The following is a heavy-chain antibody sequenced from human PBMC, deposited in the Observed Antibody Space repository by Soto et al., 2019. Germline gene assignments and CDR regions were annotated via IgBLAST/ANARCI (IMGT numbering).Heavy chain of an antibody. CDR2: IYYSGST. CDR1: GGSISSYY. J-gene: IGHJ2*01. V-gene: IGHV4-59*01. D-gene: IGHD6-6*01. CDR3: ARVLLVWYFDL. Sequence: QVQLQESGPGLVKPSETLSLTCTVTGGSISSYYWSWIRQPPGKGLEWIGYIYYSGSTNYNPSLKSRVTISVDTSKNQFSLKLSSVTAADTAVYYCARVLLVWYFDLWGRGTLVTVSS.